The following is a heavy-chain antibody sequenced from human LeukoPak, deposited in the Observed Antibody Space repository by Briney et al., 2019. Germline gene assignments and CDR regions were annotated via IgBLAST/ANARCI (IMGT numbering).Heavy chain of an antibody. V-gene: IGHV3-30-3*01. CDR1: GFTFSDYA. CDR3: ARDYWWNYDY. D-gene: IGHD1-7*01. Sequence: GRSLRLSCAASGFTFSDYAMHWVRQAPGKGLEWVAVISKDGSDKYYPGSVRGRFTISRDNSKNTIYLQMDSLKAEDTAIYYCARDYWWNYDYWGQGTLVTVSS. CDR2: ISKDGSDK. J-gene: IGHJ4*02.